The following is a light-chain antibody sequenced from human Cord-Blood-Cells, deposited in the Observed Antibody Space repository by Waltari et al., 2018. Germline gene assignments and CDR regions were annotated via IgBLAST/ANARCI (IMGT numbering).Light chain of an antibody. J-gene: IGKJ4*01. CDR3: QQRSNWPPLT. Sequence: EIVLTQSPATLSLSPGERATLSCRASQSVSSYLAWYQQKPGQAPRLLIYDASNRATGIQARFSGSGSGTDFTLTISSLEPEDFAVYDCQQRSNWPPLTFGGGTKVEIK. CDR2: DAS. V-gene: IGKV3-11*01. CDR1: QSVSSY.